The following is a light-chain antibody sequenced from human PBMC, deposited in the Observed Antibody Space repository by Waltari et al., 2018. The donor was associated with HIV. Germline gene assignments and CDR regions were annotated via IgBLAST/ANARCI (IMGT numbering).Light chain of an antibody. CDR3: QQYDNWPPWT. Sequence: VMTQSPATLSVSPGERVTISCRASQSVSSNLAWYQQKPGQAPRLLIYGASTRATGISVRFSGSGFGTEFTLTISSLQSEDFAVYYCQQYDNWPPWTFGQGTRVESK. CDR2: GAS. CDR1: QSVSSN. J-gene: IGKJ1*01. V-gene: IGKV3-15*01.